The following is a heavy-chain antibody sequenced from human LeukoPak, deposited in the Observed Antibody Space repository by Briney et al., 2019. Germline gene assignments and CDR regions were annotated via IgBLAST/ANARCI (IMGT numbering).Heavy chain of an antibody. D-gene: IGHD3-22*01. J-gene: IGHJ4*02. Sequence: ASVKVSCKASGGTFSSYAISWVRQAPGQGLEWMGGIIPIFGTANYAQKFQGRVTITADESTSTAYMELSSLRSEDTAVYYCASGRITYYYDSSGYYPTFDYWGQGTLVTVSS. CDR1: GGTFSSYA. CDR2: IIPIFGTA. CDR3: ASGRITYYYDSSGYYPTFDY. V-gene: IGHV1-69*13.